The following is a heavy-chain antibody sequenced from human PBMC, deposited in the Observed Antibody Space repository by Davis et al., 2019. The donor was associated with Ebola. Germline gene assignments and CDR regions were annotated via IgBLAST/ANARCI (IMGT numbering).Heavy chain of an antibody. V-gene: IGHV3-15*01. CDR3: TPWKTTEGPVSYYGMDV. J-gene: IGHJ6*04. Sequence: GESLKISCAASGFTFSNAWMTWVRQAPGKGLEWVGRIKSKTDGGTTEYAAPVRGRFTISRDDSKNKMYLQMNSLKTEDTAVYYCTPWKTTEGPVSYYGMDVWGKGTTVTVSS. CDR2: IKSKTDGGTT. CDR1: GFTFSNAW. D-gene: IGHD4-11*01.